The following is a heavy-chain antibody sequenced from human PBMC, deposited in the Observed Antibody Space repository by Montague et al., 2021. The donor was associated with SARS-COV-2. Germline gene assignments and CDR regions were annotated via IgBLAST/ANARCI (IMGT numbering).Heavy chain of an antibody. CDR1: GFNFRDKS. Sequence: SLRLSCAASGFNFRDKSINWVRQAPGKGLEWVAHISFRSERIFYGDSGKGRFTISRDDAKNSLYLQMNSPRAEDTALYYCARDSPRGYAMDVWGQGTMVTVSS. CDR3: ARDSPRGYAMDV. CDR2: ISFRSERI. V-gene: IGHV3-48*04. J-gene: IGHJ6*02. D-gene: IGHD3-16*01.